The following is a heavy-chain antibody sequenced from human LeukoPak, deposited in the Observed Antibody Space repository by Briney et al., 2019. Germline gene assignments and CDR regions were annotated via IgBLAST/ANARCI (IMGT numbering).Heavy chain of an antibody. Sequence: GGSLRLSCAASGFTFDDYAMYWVRQAPGKGLEWVSGISWNSGSVGYADSVKGRFTISRDNAKNSLYLQMNSLRAEDTALYYCAKDKAAAIEDAFDIWGQGTMVTVSS. CDR1: GFTFDDYA. CDR2: ISWNSGSV. V-gene: IGHV3-9*01. CDR3: AKDKAAAIEDAFDI. D-gene: IGHD6-13*01. J-gene: IGHJ3*02.